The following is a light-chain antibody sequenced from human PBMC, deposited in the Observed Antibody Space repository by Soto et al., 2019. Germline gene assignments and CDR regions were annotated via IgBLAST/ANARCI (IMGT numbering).Light chain of an antibody. Sequence: QSVLTQPPSVSEAPGQRVTISCTGSSSNIGASYEAHWYQHVPGTAPKLLIYENNNRPSGVPDRFSGSKSGTSASLAITGLQAEDEAEYYCPSYDSSLSGYVFGTGTKVTVL. CDR1: SSNIGASYE. CDR3: PSYDSSLSGYV. J-gene: IGLJ1*01. CDR2: ENN. V-gene: IGLV1-40*01.